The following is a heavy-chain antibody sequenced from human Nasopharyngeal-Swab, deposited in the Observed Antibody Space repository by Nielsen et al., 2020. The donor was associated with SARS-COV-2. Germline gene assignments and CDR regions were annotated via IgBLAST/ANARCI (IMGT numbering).Heavy chain of an antibody. D-gene: IGHD1-26*01. Sequence: GSLRLSCTVSGYSISSGYYWGWLRQPPGKGLEWIGSIYHSGSTYYNPPLKSRVTISVDTSKNQFSLKLSSVTAADTAVYYCARDARWELLGAFDIWGQGTMVTVSS. J-gene: IGHJ3*02. V-gene: IGHV4-38-2*02. CDR1: GYSISSGYY. CDR3: ARDARWELLGAFDI. CDR2: IYHSGST.